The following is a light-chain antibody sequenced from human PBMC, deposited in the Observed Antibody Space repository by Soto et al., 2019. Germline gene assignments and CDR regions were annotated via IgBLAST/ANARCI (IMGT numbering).Light chain of an antibody. CDR1: QRISTW. CDR2: KAS. CDR3: QQYNSYST. Sequence: DIPMTQSPSTLSASVGDRVTITCRASQRISTWLAWYQQKPGKAPKLLVYKASTLERGVPSRFSGSGSGTEFTLTISSLQPDDFATYYCQQYNSYSTFGHGTKVEIK. V-gene: IGKV1-5*03. J-gene: IGKJ1*01.